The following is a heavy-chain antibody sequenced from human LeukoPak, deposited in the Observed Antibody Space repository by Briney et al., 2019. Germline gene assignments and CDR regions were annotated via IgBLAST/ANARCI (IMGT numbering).Heavy chain of an antibody. V-gene: IGHV1-69*05. D-gene: IGHD5-18*01. Sequence: SVKVSCKASGGTFSSYAISWVRQAPGQGLEWMGGIIPIFGTANYAQKFQGRVTITTDESTSTAYMELSSLRSEDTAVYYCARTRGGGYSYGLDYYYYYMDVWGKGTTATVSS. J-gene: IGHJ6*03. CDR2: IIPIFGTA. CDR3: ARTRGGGYSYGLDYYYYYMDV. CDR1: GGTFSSYA.